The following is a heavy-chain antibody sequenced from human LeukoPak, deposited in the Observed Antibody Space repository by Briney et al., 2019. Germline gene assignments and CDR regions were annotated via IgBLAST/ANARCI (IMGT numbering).Heavy chain of an antibody. CDR3: LCGDGVATHGSFDY. Sequence: SVKVSCKASGYTFTSYDINWVRQAPGQGLEWVGRIIPIFGTANYAQKFQGRVTITTDESTSTAYMELSSLRSEDTAVYYCLCGDGVATHGSFDYWGQGTLVTVSS. V-gene: IGHV1-69*05. J-gene: IGHJ4*02. CDR1: GYTFTSYD. D-gene: IGHD3-3*01. CDR2: IIPIFGTA.